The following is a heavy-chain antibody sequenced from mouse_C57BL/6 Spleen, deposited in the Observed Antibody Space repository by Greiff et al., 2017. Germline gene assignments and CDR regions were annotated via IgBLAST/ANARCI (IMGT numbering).Heavy chain of an antibody. J-gene: IGHJ4*01. D-gene: IGHD2-3*01. Sequence: QVQLQQSGAELARPGASVKLSCKASGYTFTSYGISWVKQRTGQGLEWIGEIDPRSGNTYYNEKFQGKATLTADKSSSTAYMELRSLTSEDSAVYLCARWLLREGYYAMDYWGQGTSVTVSS. V-gene: IGHV1-81*01. CDR2: IDPRSGNT. CDR1: GYTFTSYG. CDR3: ARWLLREGYYAMDY.